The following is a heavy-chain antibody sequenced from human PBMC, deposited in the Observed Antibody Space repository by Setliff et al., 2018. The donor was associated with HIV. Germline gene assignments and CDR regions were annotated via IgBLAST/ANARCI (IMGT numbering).Heavy chain of an antibody. CDR1: GDSISSYY. J-gene: IGHJ4*02. CDR2: VYYSGST. CDR3: ARDRALRFSKSPSFNYFDV. D-gene: IGHD3-10*01. Sequence: SETLSLTCTVSGDSISSYYWSWIRQPPGKGLEWIGYVYYSGSTNYSPSLKSRVTISVDTSKNQFSLKLSSVTAADTAVYYCARDRALRFSKSPSFNYFDVWGQGALVTVSS. V-gene: IGHV4-59*12.